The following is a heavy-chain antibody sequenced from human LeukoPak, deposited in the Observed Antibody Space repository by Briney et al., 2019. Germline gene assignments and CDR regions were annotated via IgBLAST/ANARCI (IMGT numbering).Heavy chain of an antibody. Sequence: GRSLRLSCAASGFTFSDYYMSWIRQAPGKGLEWVSYISSSGSTIYYADSVKGRFTISRDNAKNSLYLQMNSLRAEDTAVYYCARDGTYYYGSGSYLPLDYWGQGTLVTVSS. J-gene: IGHJ4*02. CDR3: ARDGTYYYGSGSYLPLDY. V-gene: IGHV3-11*01. D-gene: IGHD3-10*01. CDR2: ISSSGSTI. CDR1: GFTFSDYY.